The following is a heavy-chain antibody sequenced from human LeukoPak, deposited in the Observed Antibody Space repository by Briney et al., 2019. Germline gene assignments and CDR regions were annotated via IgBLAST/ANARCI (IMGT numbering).Heavy chain of an antibody. Sequence: PGGSLRLSCAASVFNFIDYSMNWVRQASGKGLEWISYIGISSGNTKYADSVKGRFTISRDKARNSLYLQMNSLRVEDTAVYYCARDHRYAFDNWGHGTLVTVPS. V-gene: IGHV3-48*01. J-gene: IGHJ4*01. D-gene: IGHD5-12*01. CDR3: ARDHRYAFDN. CDR2: IGISSGNT. CDR1: VFNFIDYS.